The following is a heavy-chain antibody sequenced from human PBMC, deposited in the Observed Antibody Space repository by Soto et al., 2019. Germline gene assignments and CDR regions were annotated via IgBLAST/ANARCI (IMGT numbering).Heavy chain of an antibody. CDR2: ISSGGQTI. Sequence: EVQLVESGGGLVQPGGSLRLSCAASGFSFSTYDMNWVRQAPGKGLEWVSYISSGGQTIKSTDSVKGRFTISRDNAKNSLYLQMSGLRDEDTVVYYCARYPQRGYSGMDVWGQGTTVTVSS. V-gene: IGHV3-48*02. D-gene: IGHD2-2*01. CDR3: ARYPQRGYSGMDV. CDR1: GFSFSTYD. J-gene: IGHJ6*02.